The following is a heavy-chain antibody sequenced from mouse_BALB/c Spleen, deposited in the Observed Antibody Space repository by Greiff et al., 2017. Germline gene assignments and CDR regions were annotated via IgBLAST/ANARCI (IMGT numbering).Heavy chain of an antibody. Sequence: EVKLVESGPGLVKPSQSLSLTCTVTGYSINSNYACNWIRQLPGNKLEWMGYISYSGSTSYNPSFQSRTSITRDTSKNQFFLQLNSVTTEDTATDYCSRWDWDGGYAMDYWGQGTTLTVSS. J-gene: IGHJ2*01. V-gene: IGHV3-2*02. D-gene: IGHD4-1*01. CDR1: GYSINSNYA. CDR3: SRWDWDGGYAMDY. CDR2: ISYSGST.